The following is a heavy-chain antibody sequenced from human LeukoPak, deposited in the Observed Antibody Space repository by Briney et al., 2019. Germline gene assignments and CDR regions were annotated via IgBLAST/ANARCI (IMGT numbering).Heavy chain of an antibody. Sequence: GASVTVSRKACVYTLPRYVIRWVRQAPGQGLEWMGWISAYNGNTHYPHKLQGRVTMTTDTSTSTAYMELRSLRSDDTAVYYCARDGGPAAELYSYYMDVWGKGTTVTVSS. J-gene: IGHJ6*03. V-gene: IGHV1-18*01. CDR3: ARDGGPAAELYSYYMDV. CDR2: ISAYNGNT. CDR1: VYTLPRYV. D-gene: IGHD2-2*01.